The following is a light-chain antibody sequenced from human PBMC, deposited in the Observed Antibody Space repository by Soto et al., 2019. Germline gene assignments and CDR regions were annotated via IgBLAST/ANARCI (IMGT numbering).Light chain of an antibody. V-gene: IGKV3-15*01. J-gene: IGKJ1*01. CDR1: QSVGSN. CDR2: GAS. CDR3: QQYYHRWT. Sequence: EIVMTQSPATLSVSTGERVTLSCRARQSVGSNIAWYQQKPGQGPRLLIYGASTRAAGIPARFSGSGSGTEFTLTISSLQSEDLAVYFCQQYYHRWTFGPGTKVDIK.